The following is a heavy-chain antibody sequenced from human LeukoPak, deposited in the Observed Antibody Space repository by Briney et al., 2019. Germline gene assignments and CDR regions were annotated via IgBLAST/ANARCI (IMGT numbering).Heavy chain of an antibody. V-gene: IGHV3-30*02. CDR2: IRYDGSNK. D-gene: IGHD2-2*01. J-gene: IGHJ4*02. CDR3: AGADNEWPYCSSTSCYSPDY. CDR1: GFTFSSYG. Sequence: GGSLRLSCAASGFTFSSYGMHWVRQAPGKGLEWVAFIRYDGSNKYYADSVKGRFTISRDNSKNTLYLQMNSLRAEDTAVYYCAGADNEWPYCSSTSCYSPDYWGQGTLVTVSS.